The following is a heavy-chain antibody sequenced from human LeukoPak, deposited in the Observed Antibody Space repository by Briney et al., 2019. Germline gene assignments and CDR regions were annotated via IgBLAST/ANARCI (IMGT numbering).Heavy chain of an antibody. D-gene: IGHD3-22*01. Sequence: SETLSLTCTVSGGSISSSSYYWGWIRQPPGKGLEWIGSIYYSGSIYYNPSLKSRVTISVDTSKKQFSLKLSSVTAADTAVYYCARESYYDSSGYIDYWGQGTLVTVSS. CDR2: IYYSGSI. CDR1: GGSISSSSYY. V-gene: IGHV4-39*07. CDR3: ARESYYDSSGYIDY. J-gene: IGHJ4*02.